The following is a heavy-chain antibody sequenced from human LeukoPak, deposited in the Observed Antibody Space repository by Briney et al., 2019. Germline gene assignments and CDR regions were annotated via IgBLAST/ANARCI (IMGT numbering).Heavy chain of an antibody. CDR2: ISGSGGST. CDR3: AKDRTSSGWYGVYFDY. CDR1: GFIFSNAW. V-gene: IGHV3-23*01. Sequence: PGGSLRLSCTASGFIFSNAWMSWVRQAPGKGLEWVSAISGSGGSTYYADSVKGRFTISRDNSKNTLYLQMNSLRAEDTAVYYCAKDRTSSGWYGVYFDYWGQGTLVTVSS. J-gene: IGHJ4*02. D-gene: IGHD6-19*01.